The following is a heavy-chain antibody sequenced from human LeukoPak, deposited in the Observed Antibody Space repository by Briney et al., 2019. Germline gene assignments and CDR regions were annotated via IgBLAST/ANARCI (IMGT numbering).Heavy chain of an antibody. CDR3: AGGSDYGDPYPNDY. J-gene: IGHJ4*02. V-gene: IGHV3-7*03. D-gene: IGHD4-17*01. Sequence: GGCLRLSCAASRFTFSNYWMSWVRQAPGKGLEWVANIKQDGSEKYYVDSVKGRFTISRDNAKSSLYLQMNSLRAEDTAVYYCAGGSDYGDPYPNDYWGQGTLVTVSS. CDR2: IKQDGSEK. CDR1: RFTFSNYW.